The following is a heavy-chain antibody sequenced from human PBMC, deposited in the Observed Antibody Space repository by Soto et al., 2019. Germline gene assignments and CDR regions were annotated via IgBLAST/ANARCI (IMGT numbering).Heavy chain of an antibody. CDR2: IIPILGIA. V-gene: IGHV1-69*08. Sequence: QVQLGQSGGEVKKPGSSVKVSYKASGGTSSSYTISWVRQAPGQGLEWMGRIIPILGIANYAQKFQGRVTINADKSTSTAYMELSSLRSADTAVYYCARDHAPGGDGYTHDPDYGGQGTLVTVAS. D-gene: IGHD2-21*01. CDR3: ARDHAPGGDGYTHDPDY. J-gene: IGHJ4*02. CDR1: GGTSSSYT.